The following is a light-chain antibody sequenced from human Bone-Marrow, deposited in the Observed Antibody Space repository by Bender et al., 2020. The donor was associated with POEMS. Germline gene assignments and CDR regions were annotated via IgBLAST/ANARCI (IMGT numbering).Light chain of an antibody. CDR2: GNN. J-gene: IGLJ1*01. Sequence: QSVLTQPPSVSGAPGQRVTISCTGSSSNFGAGYDVHWYQQVSGTAPKVVIYGNNNRPSGVSNRFSGSKAGNTASLSISGLRTEDEADYSCSSYTTSSSYVFGTGTKVTVL. CDR1: SSNFGAGYD. CDR3: SSYTTSSSYV. V-gene: IGLV1-40*01.